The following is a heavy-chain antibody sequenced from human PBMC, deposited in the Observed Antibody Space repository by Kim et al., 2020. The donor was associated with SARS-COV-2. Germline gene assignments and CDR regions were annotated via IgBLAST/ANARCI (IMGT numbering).Heavy chain of an antibody. CDR2: ISRDGGAT. J-gene: IGHJ4*02. CDR3: AQGRKWLIVN. V-gene: IGHV3-43*02. CDR1: GFNLYDYA. D-gene: IGHD3-22*01. Sequence: GGSLRLSCTTSGFNLYDYAIHWVRHVPGKGLEWVSLISRDGGATYYADSVKGRFTISRDISKKSLYPQMDSLRAEDTALYYCAQGRKWLIVNWGQGTQVTVSS.